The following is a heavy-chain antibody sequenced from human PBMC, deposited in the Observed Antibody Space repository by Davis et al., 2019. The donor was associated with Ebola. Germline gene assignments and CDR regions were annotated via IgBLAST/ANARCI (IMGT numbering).Heavy chain of an antibody. CDR2: IYYSGST. CDR1: GGSISSSSYY. D-gene: IGHD1-26*01. CDR3: AGSGGSFDY. J-gene: IGHJ4*02. V-gene: IGHV4-39*01. Sequence: PSETLSLTCTVSGGSISSSSYYWGWIRQPPGKGLEWIGSIYYSGSTYYNPSLKSRVTISVDTSKNQFSLKLSSVTAADTAVYYCAGSGGSFDYWGQGTLVTVSS.